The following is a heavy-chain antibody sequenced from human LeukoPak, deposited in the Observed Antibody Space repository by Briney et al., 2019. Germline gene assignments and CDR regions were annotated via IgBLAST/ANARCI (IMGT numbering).Heavy chain of an antibody. D-gene: IGHD2-21*02. V-gene: IGHV4-61*01. CDR1: GGSVSSGTNC. Sequence: PWETLSLSCAVSGGSVSSGTNCWSWIRQPPGKGLEWIGYIYFGGSTNYNPSLKSRVTISVDTSKHQFSLKLSSVTAADTAVYYCASSEVACCGGDCYSKAFYIWGEGTMVTVSS. J-gene: IGHJ3*02. CDR2: IYFGGST. CDR3: ASSEVACCGGDCYSKAFYI.